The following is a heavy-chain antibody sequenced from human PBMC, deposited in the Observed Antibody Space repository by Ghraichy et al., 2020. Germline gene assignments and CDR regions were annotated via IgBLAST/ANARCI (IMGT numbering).Heavy chain of an antibody. D-gene: IGHD4-23*01. CDR1: GYSFNTVS. CDR2: SSTYNTNT. J-gene: IGHJ4*02. CDR3: ARDPSTTMVTRAIDY. Sequence: ASVKVSCKASGYSFNTVSIAWVRQAPGQGLEWMGWSSTYNTNTNYARKFQGRVTMSTDTSTSTAYMELSSLRSDDTAVYYCARDPSTTMVTRAIDYWGQGTLVTVSS. V-gene: IGHV1-18*01.